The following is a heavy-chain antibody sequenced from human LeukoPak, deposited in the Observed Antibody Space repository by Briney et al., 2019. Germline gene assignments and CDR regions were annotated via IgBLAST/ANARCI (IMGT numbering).Heavy chain of an antibody. CDR2: IYYSGSI. V-gene: IGHV4-30-4*08. D-gene: IGHD1-26*01. J-gene: IGHJ4*02. CDR3: ARDLGATFDY. Sequence: ASQTLSLTXTVSGGSISSGDYYWSWIRQPPGKGLQWIGYIYYSGSIYYNPSLKSRVTISVDTSKNQFPLKLSSVTAADTAVYYCARDLGATFDYWGQGTLVTVSS. CDR1: GGSISSGDYY.